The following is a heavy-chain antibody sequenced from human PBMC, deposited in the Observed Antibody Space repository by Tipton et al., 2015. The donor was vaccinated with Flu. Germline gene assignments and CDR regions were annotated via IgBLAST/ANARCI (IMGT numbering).Heavy chain of an antibody. CDR1: GFNFRTHV. Sequence: SGFNFRTHVMSWVRQAPGKGPEWVAVISGDGDNPHYADSVKGRFTISRDNSKNTLLLQMNSLRLEDTATYHCAKDRIASKFFYNGMDVWGQGTNVIVSS. V-gene: IGHV3-23*01. CDR3: AKDRIASKFFYNGMDV. CDR2: ISGDGDNP. J-gene: IGHJ6*02.